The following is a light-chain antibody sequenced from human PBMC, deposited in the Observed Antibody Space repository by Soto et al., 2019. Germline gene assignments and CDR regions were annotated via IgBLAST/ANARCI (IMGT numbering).Light chain of an antibody. J-gene: IGLJ1*01. V-gene: IGLV2-23*01. CDR2: DAT. CDR3: WSYGGNRKAYV. Sequence: QSALTQPASVSGSPGQSVTISCTGTSSDVGSYVLVPWYQQHPDTAPKLIIYDATKRPSGISNRFSASKSGTTASLTITGLQAEDEADYYCWSYGGNRKAYVFGSGTKVTVL. CDR1: SSDVGSYVL.